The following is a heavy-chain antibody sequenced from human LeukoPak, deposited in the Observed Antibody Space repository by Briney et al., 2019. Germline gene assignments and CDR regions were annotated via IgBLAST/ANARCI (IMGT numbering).Heavy chain of an antibody. D-gene: IGHD3-22*01. J-gene: IGHJ4*02. V-gene: IGHV3-23*01. Sequence: GGSLRLSCAASGFTFNNYAMSWVRQAPGEGLEWVSGITGNGGRTYYADSVKGRFTISRDNSKNTLYLQVNNLRAEDTAVYYCAKRDYSDSRGFAPLFDNWGQGTLVTVSS. CDR2: ITGNGGRT. CDR1: GFTFNNYA. CDR3: AKRDYSDSRGFAPLFDN.